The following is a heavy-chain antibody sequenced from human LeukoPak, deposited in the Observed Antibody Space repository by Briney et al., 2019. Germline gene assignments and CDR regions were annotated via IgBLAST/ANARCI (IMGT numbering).Heavy chain of an antibody. Sequence: PGGSLRLSCAASGFTFDDYAMHWVRQAPGKGVEWVSGISWNSGSIVYADSVKGRFTISRDNDKNSLYLQMNSLRAEDTALYYCAKDIAVADPYYYYGMDGGGQGPTVTVS. CDR2: ISWNSGSI. V-gene: IGHV3-9*01. D-gene: IGHD6-19*01. CDR1: GFTFDDYA. CDR3: AKDIAVADPYYYYGMDG. J-gene: IGHJ6*02.